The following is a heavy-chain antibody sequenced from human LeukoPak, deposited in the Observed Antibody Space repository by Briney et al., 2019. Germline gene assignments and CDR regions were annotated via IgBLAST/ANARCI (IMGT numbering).Heavy chain of an antibody. Sequence: SETLSLTCTVSGGSITYYYWNWIRQPPGKGLEWIGHIYGSGSTNYNPSLKSRVTLSVDTSKNQFSLKLSSVTAADTAVYYCAREGTSGTHLNWFDPWGQGTLVTVSS. V-gene: IGHV4-59*01. CDR3: AREGTSGTHLNWFDP. CDR1: GGSITYYY. D-gene: IGHD1-1*01. J-gene: IGHJ5*02. CDR2: IYGSGST.